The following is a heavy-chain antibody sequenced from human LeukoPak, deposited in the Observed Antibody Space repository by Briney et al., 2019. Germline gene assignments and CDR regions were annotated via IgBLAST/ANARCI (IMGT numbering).Heavy chain of an antibody. J-gene: IGHJ5*02. D-gene: IGHD5-12*01. V-gene: IGHV4-4*07. CDR3: ARVGPYIEVDP. CDR1: GGSISSYY. Sequence: PSETLSLTCTVSGGSISSYYWSWIRQPAGKGLEWIGRIYTSGDTDYNPSLSSRVTISVDTSKNEFSLKLNALTASDTAIYYCARVGPYIEVDPWGQGILVIVSS. CDR2: IYTSGDT.